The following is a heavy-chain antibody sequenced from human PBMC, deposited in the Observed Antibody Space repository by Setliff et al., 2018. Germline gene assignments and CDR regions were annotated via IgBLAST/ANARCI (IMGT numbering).Heavy chain of an antibody. CDR2: IIPILAIA. Sequence: SVKVSCKASGGTFSSYAISWVRQAPGQGLEWMGGIIPILAIANYAQKFQGRVTITADESTSTAYMELSSLRSEDTAVYYCARVRVVVIGNYYYYYGMDVWGQGTTVTVSS. V-gene: IGHV1-69*10. J-gene: IGHJ6*02. CDR3: ARVRVVVIGNYYYYYGMDV. D-gene: IGHD2-15*01. CDR1: GGTFSSYA.